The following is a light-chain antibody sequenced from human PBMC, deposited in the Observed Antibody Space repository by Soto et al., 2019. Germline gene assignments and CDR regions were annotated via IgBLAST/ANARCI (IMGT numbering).Light chain of an antibody. J-gene: IGLJ3*02. Sequence: QSVLTQPASVSGSPGQSITISCTGTSSDIGRYNLVSWYQQHPGKPPKLMIYEATKRPSGVSNRFSGSKSGNTDSLTISGLQAEDEADYYCSLYASTNTFMFGGGTKLTVL. CDR2: EAT. CDR1: SSDIGRYNL. CDR3: SLYASTNTFM. V-gene: IGLV2-23*02.